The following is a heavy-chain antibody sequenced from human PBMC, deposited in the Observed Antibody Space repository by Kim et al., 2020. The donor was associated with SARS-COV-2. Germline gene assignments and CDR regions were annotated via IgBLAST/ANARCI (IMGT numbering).Heavy chain of an antibody. J-gene: IGHJ6*01. V-gene: IGHV3-33*05. CDR3: ARDVRVPRFGVSYTYGM. D-gene: IGHD3-10*01. CDR1: GFTFSSYG. CDR2: ISYDGSNK. Sequence: GGSLRLSCAASGFTFSSYGMHWVRQAPGKGLEWVAVISYDGSNKYYADSVKGRFTISRDNSKNTLYLQMNSLRAEDTAVYYCARDVRVPRFGVSYTYGM.